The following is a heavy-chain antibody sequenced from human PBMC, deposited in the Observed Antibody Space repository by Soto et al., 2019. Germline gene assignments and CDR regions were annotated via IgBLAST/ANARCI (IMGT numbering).Heavy chain of an antibody. D-gene: IGHD3-3*01. CDR3: AREGGFWSGSYPPSQYYYMDV. V-gene: IGHV3-11*01. CDR2: VSTRGSTV. CDR1: GFTFSDYY. Sequence: GGSLRLSCAGSGFTFSDYYINWVRQAPGKGLEWISYVSTRGSTVNYADSVEGRFTICRDNAENSLYLQMNSLRPGDTAIYYCAREGGFWSGSYPPSQYYYMDVWVKGTTVTVSS. J-gene: IGHJ6*03.